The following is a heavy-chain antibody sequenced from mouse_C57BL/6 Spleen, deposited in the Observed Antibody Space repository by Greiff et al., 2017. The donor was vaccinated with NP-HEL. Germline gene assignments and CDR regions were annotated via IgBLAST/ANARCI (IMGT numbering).Heavy chain of an antibody. CDR3: TRDYYGSSYDY. CDR1: GYTFTDYN. D-gene: IGHD1-1*01. J-gene: IGHJ2*01. V-gene: IGHV1-22*01. CDR2: INPNNGGT. Sequence: VQLQQSGPELVKPGASVKMSCKASGYTFTDYNMHWVKQSPGKSLEWIGYINPNNGGTSYNQKFKGKATLTVNKSSSTAYMELRSLTSEYSAVYYCTRDYYGSSYDYWGQGTTLTVSS.